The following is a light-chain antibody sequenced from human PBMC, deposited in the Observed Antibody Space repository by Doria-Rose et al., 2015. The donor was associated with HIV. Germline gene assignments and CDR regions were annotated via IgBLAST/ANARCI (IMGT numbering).Light chain of an antibody. Sequence: DIRVTQSPESLGMSLGERATLNCKSNQSLLYTSKNHLAWYQQKPGQPPKLLIYWASTRQSGVPARFSGSGSGTDFTLTISSLEAEDVAVYCCQQYYDTPSFGPGTTVDIK. V-gene: IGKV4-1*01. CDR2: WAS. CDR3: QQYYDTPS. CDR1: QSLLYTSKNH. J-gene: IGKJ3*01.